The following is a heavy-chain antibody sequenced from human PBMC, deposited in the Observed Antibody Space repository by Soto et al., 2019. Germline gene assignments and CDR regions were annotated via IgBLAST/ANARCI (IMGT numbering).Heavy chain of an antibody. CDR2: MNPNSGNT. CDR3: ARAGRRSMIVVAPRFLSY. Sequence: QVQLVQSGAEVKKPGASVKVSCKASGYTFTSYEINWVRQATGQGLEWMGWMNPNSGNTGYAQKFQGRVTMATNTSISTTYKEQSSLKSEDTAVCYCARAGRRSMIVVAPRFLSYWGQGTLVTVSS. V-gene: IGHV1-8*01. J-gene: IGHJ4*02. CDR1: GYTFTSYE. D-gene: IGHD3-22*01.